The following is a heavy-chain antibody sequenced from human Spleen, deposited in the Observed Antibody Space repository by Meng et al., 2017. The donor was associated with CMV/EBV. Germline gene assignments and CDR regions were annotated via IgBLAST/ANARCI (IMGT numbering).Heavy chain of an antibody. V-gene: IGHV4-39*07. D-gene: IGHD5-24*01. CDR1: GDSISSSSYY. J-gene: IGHJ4*02. CDR2: IYHSGTT. CDR3: ARARDGYTLDY. Sequence: SETLSLTCTVSGDSISSSSYYWGWIRQPPGKGLEWIGNIYHSGTTYYNPSLKSRVTISVDTSKNQFSLKLNSVTAADTAVYYCARARDGYTLDYWGQGTLVTVSS.